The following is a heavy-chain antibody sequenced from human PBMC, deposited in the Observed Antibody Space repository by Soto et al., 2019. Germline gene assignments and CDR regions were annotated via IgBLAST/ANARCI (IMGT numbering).Heavy chain of an antibody. D-gene: IGHD6-19*01. CDR2: IYHSGST. CDR3: ARYSSGGGDY. J-gene: IGHJ4*02. Sequence: SETLSLTCAVYCGSFSGYYWSWVRQPPGKGLQWIGEIYHSGSTNYIPSLKSRVTISVDKSRNQFSLKLSSVTAADTAVYYCARYSSGGGDYWGQGTLVTVSS. V-gene: IGHV4-34*01. CDR1: CGSFSGYY.